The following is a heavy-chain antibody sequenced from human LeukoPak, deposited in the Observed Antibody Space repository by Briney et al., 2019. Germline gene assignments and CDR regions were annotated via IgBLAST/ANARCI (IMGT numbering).Heavy chain of an antibody. Sequence: GGSLRLSCAASGFTFSSYAMHWVRQAPGKGLGWVAVISYDGSNKYYADSVKGRFTISRDNSKNTLYLQMNSLRAEDTAVYYCARDRAQGQTWGFDYWGQGTLVTVSS. D-gene: IGHD3-16*01. CDR3: ARDRAQGQTWGFDY. J-gene: IGHJ4*02. CDR2: ISYDGSNK. CDR1: GFTFSSYA. V-gene: IGHV3-30-3*01.